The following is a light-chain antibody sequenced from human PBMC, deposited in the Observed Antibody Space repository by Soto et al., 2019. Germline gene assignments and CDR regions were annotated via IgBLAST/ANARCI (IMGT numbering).Light chain of an antibody. J-gene: IGKJ4*01. CDR3: QQRSNWPPLT. Sequence: EIVLTQFPATLSLSLGERASLSCRASQSVSSYLAGYQQKPGQAPRLLIYDASNRATGIPARCSGSGSGTDFTLTISRLEREDFSVYYCQQRSNWPPLTVGGGTQVEIK. CDR2: DAS. V-gene: IGKV3-11*01. CDR1: QSVSSY.